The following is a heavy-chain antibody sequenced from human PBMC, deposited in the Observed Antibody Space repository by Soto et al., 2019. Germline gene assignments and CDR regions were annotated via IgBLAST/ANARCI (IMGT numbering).Heavy chain of an antibody. Sequence: GGSLRLSCAASGFTFSSYAMSWVRQAPGKGLEWVSAISGSGGSTYYADSVKGRFTISRDNSKNTLYLQMNSLRAEDTAVYYCAKNKVGSGGSWYYFDYWGQGTLVTVSS. D-gene: IGHD2-15*01. J-gene: IGHJ4*02. V-gene: IGHV3-23*01. CDR3: AKNKVGSGGSWYYFDY. CDR2: ISGSGGST. CDR1: GFTFSSYA.